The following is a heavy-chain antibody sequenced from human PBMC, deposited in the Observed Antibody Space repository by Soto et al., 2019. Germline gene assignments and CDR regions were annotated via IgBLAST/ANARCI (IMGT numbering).Heavy chain of an antibody. V-gene: IGHV3-30-3*01. Sequence: QVQLVESGGGVVQPGRSLRLSCAASVFTFSSYAMHWVRQAPGKGLEWVAVISYDGSNKYYADSVKGRFTISRDNSKNTLYLQMNSLRAEDTAVNYCASPFNGVWRGGYFDYWGQGTLVTVSS. D-gene: IGHD2-8*01. CDR3: ASPFNGVWRGGYFDY. J-gene: IGHJ4*02. CDR2: ISYDGSNK. CDR1: VFTFSSYA.